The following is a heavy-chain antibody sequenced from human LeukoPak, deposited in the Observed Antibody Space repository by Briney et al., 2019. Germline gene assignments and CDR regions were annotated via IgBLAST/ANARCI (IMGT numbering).Heavy chain of an antibody. J-gene: IGHJ4*02. CDR1: GFMFSSSG. CDR3: AKRGYSSSWNLDS. CDR2: IRYDGSNK. V-gene: IGHV3-30*02. Sequence: GGSLRLSCAASGFMFSSSGMHWVRQAPGKGLEWVAFIRYDGSNKYYADSVKGRFTISRDNSKNTVSLQMNSLRPEDTAVYYCAKRGYSSSWNLDSWGQGTLVTVSS. D-gene: IGHD6-13*01.